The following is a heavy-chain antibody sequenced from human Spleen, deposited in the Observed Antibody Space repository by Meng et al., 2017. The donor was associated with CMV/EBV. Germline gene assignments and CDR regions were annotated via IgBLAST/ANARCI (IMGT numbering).Heavy chain of an antibody. J-gene: IGHJ4*02. V-gene: IGHV3-11*04. CDR3: ARDRVPAAAPKVFDY. D-gene: IGHD6-13*01. CDR1: GFTFSDYY. CDR2: ISSRGSTI. Sequence: SGFTFSDYYMSWIRQATGKGLEWVSYISSRGSTIYYADSVKGRFTISRDNAKNSLYLQMNSLRAEDTAVYYCARDRVPAAAPKVFDYWGQGTLVTVSS.